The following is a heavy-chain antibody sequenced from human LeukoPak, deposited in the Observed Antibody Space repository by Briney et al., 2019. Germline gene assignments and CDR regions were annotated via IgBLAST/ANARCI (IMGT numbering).Heavy chain of an antibody. D-gene: IGHD1-1*01. CDR1: GDSVNNDGYH. CDR2: IHNSGDT. CDR3: VRDFTKTASPDAFDF. J-gene: IGHJ3*01. Sequence: SETLSLTCTVSGDSVNNDGYHWTWVRQHPGKGLEWIGYIHNSGDTSYNPSLKSRVSVSLDTSQNQFSLSLHSVTAADTAVYYCVRDFTKTASPDAFDFWGQGKLVIVSS. V-gene: IGHV4-31*03.